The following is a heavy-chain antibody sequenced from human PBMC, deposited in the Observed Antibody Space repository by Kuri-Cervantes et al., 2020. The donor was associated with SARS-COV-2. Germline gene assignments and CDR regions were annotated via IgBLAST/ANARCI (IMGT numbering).Heavy chain of an antibody. Sequence: GESLKISCAASGFKFDDYGMSWVRQAPGKGLEWVSGISGNGGISVHADSVMGRFTISRDNAKNSLYLQMNSLGVEDTALYYCARENGASSLTRWFDPWGQGTLVTVSS. J-gene: IGHJ5*02. D-gene: IGHD1-1*01. CDR2: ISGNGGIS. CDR1: GFKFDDYG. CDR3: ARENGASSLTRWFDP. V-gene: IGHV3-20*04.